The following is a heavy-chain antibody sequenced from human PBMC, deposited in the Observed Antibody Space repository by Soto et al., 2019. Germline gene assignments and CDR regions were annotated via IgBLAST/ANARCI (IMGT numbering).Heavy chain of an antibody. CDR2: VFHTGTT. CDR1: GDSVSSPYY. J-gene: IGHJ4*02. V-gene: IGHV4-4*02. Sequence: QVQLQESGPXXXKPSGTLSLTCAVSGDSVSSPYYWCWVRQPPGKGLEWIGEVFHTGTTSYNPSLRSRVTISMDKSNNQFSLDLTSVTAADTAVYYCARSAGWYAVHSWGPGTLVIVSS. D-gene: IGHD6-19*01. CDR3: ARSAGWYAVHS.